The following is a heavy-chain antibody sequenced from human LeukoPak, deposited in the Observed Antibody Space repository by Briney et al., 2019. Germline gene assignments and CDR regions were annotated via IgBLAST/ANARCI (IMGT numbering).Heavy chain of an antibody. CDR2: IWGDENHK. Sequence: GGSLRLSCAASGFTLSSSGMHWGRQAPGKGLEWVAVIWGDENHKYYGDSVRGRFTISRDNAKNTLYLQMDSLRVEDTAVYYCARDVGSAPFDYWGQGTLVTVSS. D-gene: IGHD6-25*01. CDR1: GFTLSSSG. V-gene: IGHV3-33*01. J-gene: IGHJ4*02. CDR3: ARDVGSAPFDY.